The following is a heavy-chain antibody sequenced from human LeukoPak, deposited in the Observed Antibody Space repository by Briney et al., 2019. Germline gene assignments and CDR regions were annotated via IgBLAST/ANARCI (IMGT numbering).Heavy chain of an antibody. Sequence: GGSQRLSCAASGFTFSSYWMSWVRQAPGKGLEWVANIEQDGSEKYYVDSVKGRFTISRDNAKNSLYLQMNSLRAEDTAVYYCAREVKWLVFPYGMDVWGQGTTVTVSS. CDR3: AREVKWLVFPYGMDV. CDR1: GFTFSSYW. CDR2: IEQDGSEK. J-gene: IGHJ6*02. D-gene: IGHD6-19*01. V-gene: IGHV3-7*03.